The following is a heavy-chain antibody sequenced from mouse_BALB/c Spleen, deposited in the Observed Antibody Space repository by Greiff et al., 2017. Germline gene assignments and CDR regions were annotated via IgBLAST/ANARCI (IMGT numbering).Heavy chain of an antibody. CDR3: ARYDGYSDY. CDR1: GYAFTNYL. V-gene: IGHV1-54*01. J-gene: IGHJ2*01. CDR2: INPGSGGT. Sequence: VQLQQSGAELVRPGTSVKVSCKASGYAFTNYLIEWVKQRPGQGLEWIGVINPGSGGTNYNEKFKGKATLTADKSSSTAYMQLSSLTSDDSAVYFCARYDGYSDYWGQGTTLTVSS. D-gene: IGHD2-3*01.